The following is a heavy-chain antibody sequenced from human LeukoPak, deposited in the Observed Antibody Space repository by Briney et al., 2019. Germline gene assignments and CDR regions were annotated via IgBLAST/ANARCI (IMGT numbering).Heavy chain of an antibody. V-gene: IGHV4-61*01. CDR1: GGSVSSGSYY. Sequence: SETLSLTCTVSGGSVSSGSYYWSWIRQPPGKGLEWIGYIYYSGGTNYNPSLKSRVTISVDTSKNQFSLKLSSVTAADTAVYYCAKLDSSSWYPDYYYGMDVWGQGTTVTVSS. J-gene: IGHJ6*02. CDR2: IYYSGGT. D-gene: IGHD6-13*01. CDR3: AKLDSSSWYPDYYYGMDV.